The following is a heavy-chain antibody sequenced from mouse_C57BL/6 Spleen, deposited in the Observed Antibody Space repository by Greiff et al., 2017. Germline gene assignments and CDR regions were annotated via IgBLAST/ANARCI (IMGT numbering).Heavy chain of an antibody. CDR2: IYPRSGNT. V-gene: IGHV1-81*01. CDR3: ARERANDYEDY. J-gene: IGHJ2*01. Sequence: QVQLQQSGAELARPGASVKLSCKASGYTFTSSGISWVKQRTGQGLEWIGEIYPRSGNTYYNEKFKGKATLTADKSSSTAYMELRSLTSEDSAVYFCARERANDYEDYWGQGTTLTVSS. D-gene: IGHD2-4*01. CDR1: GYTFTSSG.